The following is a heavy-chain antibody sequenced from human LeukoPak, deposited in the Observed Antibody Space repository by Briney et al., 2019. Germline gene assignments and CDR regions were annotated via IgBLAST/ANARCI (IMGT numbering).Heavy chain of an antibody. Sequence: SETLSLTCAVSGGSISSGGYSWSWIRQPPGKGLEWIGYIYHSGSTYYNPSLKSRVTISVDTSKSHYLEVTSVTAADTAVYYCARGGSYPPYYFDYGAQGTRVTVSS. J-gene: IGHJ4*02. CDR2: IYHSGST. CDR1: GGSISSGGYS. V-gene: IGHV4-30-2*01. D-gene: IGHD1-26*01. CDR3: ARGGSYPPYYFDY.